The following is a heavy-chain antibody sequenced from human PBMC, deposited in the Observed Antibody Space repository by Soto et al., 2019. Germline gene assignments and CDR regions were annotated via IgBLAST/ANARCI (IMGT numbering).Heavy chain of an antibody. D-gene: IGHD3-10*01. CDR2: IYPGDSDT. CDR3: ARGIGKGGSGSYYNAY. Sequence: GESLKISCKGSGYSFTSYWIGWVRQMPGKGLEWMGIIYPGDSDTRYSPSFQGQVTISADKSISTAYLQWSSLKASDTAMYYCARGIGKGGSGSYYNAYWGQGTLVTVSS. CDR1: GYSFTSYW. J-gene: IGHJ4*02. V-gene: IGHV5-51*01.